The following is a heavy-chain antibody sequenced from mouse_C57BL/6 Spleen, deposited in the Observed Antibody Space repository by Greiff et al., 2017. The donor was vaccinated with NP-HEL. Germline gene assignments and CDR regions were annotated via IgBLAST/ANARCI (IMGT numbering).Heavy chain of an antibody. J-gene: IGHJ3*01. CDR3: ARGDYYSSPAWCAL. CDR2: INPGSGGT. Sequence: QVQLKESGAELVRPGTSVKVSCKASGYAFTNYLIEWVKQRPGQGLEWIGVINPGSGGTNYNEKFKGKATLTADKSSSTAYMQLSSLTSEDSAVYVSARGDYYSSPAWCALWGEESLVTVSA. CDR1: GYAFTNYL. V-gene: IGHV1-54*01. D-gene: IGHD1-1*01.